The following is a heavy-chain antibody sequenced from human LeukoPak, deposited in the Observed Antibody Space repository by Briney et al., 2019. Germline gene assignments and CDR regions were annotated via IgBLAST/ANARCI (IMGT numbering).Heavy chain of an antibody. D-gene: IGHD5-24*01. CDR1: GGSISSYY. CDR2: IYYSGST. J-gene: IGHJ4*02. V-gene: IGHV4-59*08. CDR3: ARRVERATISRDYFDY. Sequence: SETLSLTCTVSGGSISSYYWSWIRQPPGRGLEWIGYIYYSGSTNYNPSLKSRVTISVDTSKNQFSLKLSSVTAADTAVYYCARRVERATISRDYFDYWGQGTLVTVSS.